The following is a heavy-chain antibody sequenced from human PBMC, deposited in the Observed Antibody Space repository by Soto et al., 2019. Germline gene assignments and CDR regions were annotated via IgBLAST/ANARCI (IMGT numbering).Heavy chain of an antibody. Sequence: QVQLVESGGGVVQPGRSLRLSCAASGFTFSSYAMHWVRRAPGKGLEWMAVMSYDGSNKYYADSVKGRFTISRDTSKNTLYLQMNSLRPEGTALYYCARDGGAYWGQGTLVIVSS. V-gene: IGHV3-30-3*01. D-gene: IGHD3-16*01. J-gene: IGHJ4*02. CDR1: GFTFSSYA. CDR2: MSYDGSNK. CDR3: ARDGGAY.